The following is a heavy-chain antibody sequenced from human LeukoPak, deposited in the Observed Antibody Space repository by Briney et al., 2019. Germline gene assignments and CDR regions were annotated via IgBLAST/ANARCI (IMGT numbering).Heavy chain of an antibody. D-gene: IGHD3-22*01. V-gene: IGHV1-2*06. CDR2: INPNSGGT. Sequence: GASVKVSCKASGCTFTGYYIHWVRQAPGQGLEWMGRINPNSGGTNYAQKFQGRVTMTRDTSISTAYMDLSSLRSDDTAVYYCTREDDSSGYRPFDIWGQGTMVTVSS. J-gene: IGHJ3*02. CDR3: TREDDSSGYRPFDI. CDR1: GCTFTGYY.